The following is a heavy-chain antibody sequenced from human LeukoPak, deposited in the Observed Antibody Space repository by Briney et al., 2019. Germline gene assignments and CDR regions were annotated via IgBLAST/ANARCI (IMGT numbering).Heavy chain of an antibody. Sequence: VASVTVSCKASGYTFTSYGISWVRQAPGQGLEWMGWISAYNGNTNYAQKLQGRVTMTTDTSTSTDYMELRSLRSDDTAVYYCASSKAGSYAPFDYWGQGTLVTVSS. J-gene: IGHJ4*02. V-gene: IGHV1-18*01. CDR2: ISAYNGNT. CDR1: GYTFTSYG. D-gene: IGHD2-2*01. CDR3: ASSKAGSYAPFDY.